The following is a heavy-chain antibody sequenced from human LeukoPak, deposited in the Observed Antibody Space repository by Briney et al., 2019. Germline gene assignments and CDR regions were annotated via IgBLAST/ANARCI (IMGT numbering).Heavy chain of an antibody. CDR2: MNPKSGNT. V-gene: IGHV1-8*01. CDR3: ARAWLGSGSALTG. D-gene: IGHD3-10*01. Sequence: ASVKVSCKASGYTFTSYDINWVRQATGQGLEWMGWMNPKSGNTGYARKFQGRVTMTRNTSISTAYMELSSLRSEDTAVYYCARAWLGSGSALTGWGQGTLVTVSS. CDR1: GYTFTSYD. J-gene: IGHJ4*02.